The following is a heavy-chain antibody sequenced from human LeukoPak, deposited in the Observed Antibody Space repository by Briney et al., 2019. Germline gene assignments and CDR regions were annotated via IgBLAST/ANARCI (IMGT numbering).Heavy chain of an antibody. CDR1: GGSISSYY. CDR3: ARLVLRFRPRNYMDV. D-gene: IGHD3-3*01. Sequence: PSETLSLTCTVSGGSISSYYWSWIRQPAGKGLEWIGRIYTSGSTNYNPSLKSRVTMSVDTSKNQFSLKLSSVTAADTAVYYCARLVLRFRPRNYMDVWGKGTTVTVSS. V-gene: IGHV4-4*07. CDR2: IYTSGST. J-gene: IGHJ6*03.